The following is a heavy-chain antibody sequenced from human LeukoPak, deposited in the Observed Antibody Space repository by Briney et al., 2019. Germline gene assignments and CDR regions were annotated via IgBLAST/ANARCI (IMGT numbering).Heavy chain of an antibody. D-gene: IGHD5-12*01. Sequence: GGSLRLSCAASGFTFSSFGMTWVRQAPGKGLEWVSGISGSGGSTYYADSVKGRFTISRDSSKTTVYLQMNSLRAEDAALYYCAKGGSGYYFDYWGQGTLVTVSS. CDR3: AKGGSGYYFDY. J-gene: IGHJ4*02. V-gene: IGHV3-23*01. CDR1: GFTFSSFG. CDR2: ISGSGGST.